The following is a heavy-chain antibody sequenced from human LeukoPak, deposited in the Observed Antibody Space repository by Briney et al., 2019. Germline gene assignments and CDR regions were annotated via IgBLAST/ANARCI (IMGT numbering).Heavy chain of an antibody. CDR1: GYTFTGYC. Sequence: GASVKVSCKASGYTFTGYCMHWVRQAPGQGLEWMGRINPNSGGTNYAQKFQGRVTMTRDTSISTAYMELSRLRSDDTAVYYCARDQSRNYYDSSGYYIAEWFDPWGQGTLVTVSS. CDR2: INPNSGGT. CDR3: ARDQSRNYYDSSGYYIAEWFDP. D-gene: IGHD3-22*01. J-gene: IGHJ5*02. V-gene: IGHV1-2*06.